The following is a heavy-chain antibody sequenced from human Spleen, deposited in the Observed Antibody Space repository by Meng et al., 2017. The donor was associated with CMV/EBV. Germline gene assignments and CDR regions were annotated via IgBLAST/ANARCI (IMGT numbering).Heavy chain of an antibody. CDR3: ARVTEYGGNCFDS. J-gene: IGHJ4*02. V-gene: IGHV4-4*02. Sequence: GSGTSISTSNWWSWVRQPPDKGLEWIGEVYHSGYTNYNPSLKSRVTMSVDRSKNHFSLKLSSVTAADTAVYYCARVTEYGGNCFDSWGQGTLVTVSS. D-gene: IGHD4/OR15-4a*01. CDR2: VYHSGYT. CDR1: GTSISTSNW.